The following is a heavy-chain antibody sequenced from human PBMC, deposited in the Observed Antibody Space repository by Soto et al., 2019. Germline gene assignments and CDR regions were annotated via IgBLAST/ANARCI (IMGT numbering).Heavy chain of an antibody. J-gene: IGHJ4*02. CDR2: IYYSGST. D-gene: IGHD3-22*01. Sequence: PSETLSLTCTVSGGSISSYYWSWIRQPPGKGLEWIGYIYYSGSTHYNPSLKSRVTISVDTSKNQFSLKLSSVTAADTAVYYCGAYYYDSSGYNDYWGQGTLVSVSS. V-gene: IGHV4-59*01. CDR3: GAYYYDSSGYNDY. CDR1: GGSISSYY.